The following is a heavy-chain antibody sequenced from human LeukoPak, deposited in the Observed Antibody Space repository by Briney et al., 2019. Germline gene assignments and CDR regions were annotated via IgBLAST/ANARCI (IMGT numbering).Heavy chain of an antibody. J-gene: IGHJ4*02. CDR3: ATARASTDAWYYFDY. D-gene: IGHD2-2*01. Sequence: ASVKVSCKVSGYTLIELSMHWVRQAPGKGLEWMGGFDPEDGETIYAQKFQGRVTMTEDTSTDTAYMELSSLRSEDTAVYYCATARASTDAWYYFDYWGQGTLVTVSS. CDR2: FDPEDGET. CDR1: GYTLIELS. V-gene: IGHV1-24*01.